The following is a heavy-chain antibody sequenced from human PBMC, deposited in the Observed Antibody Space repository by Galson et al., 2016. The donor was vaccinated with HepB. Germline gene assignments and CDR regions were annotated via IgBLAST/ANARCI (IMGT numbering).Heavy chain of an antibody. V-gene: IGHV1-69*02. D-gene: IGHD1-1*01. CDR3: ARVRGWNDITRGGMDV. J-gene: IGHJ6*04. Sequence: SCKASGGTFSSYTISWVRQAPGQGLEWMGRIIPILGIANYAQKFQGRVPITADKSTSTAHMELSSLRSEDTAVYYCARVRGWNDITRGGMDVWGKGTTVTVSS. CDR2: IIPILGIA. CDR1: GGTFSSYT.